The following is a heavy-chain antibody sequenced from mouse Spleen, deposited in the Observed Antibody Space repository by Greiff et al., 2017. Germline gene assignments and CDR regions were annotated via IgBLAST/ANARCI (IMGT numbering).Heavy chain of an antibody. CDR1: GYAFSSSW. J-gene: IGHJ2*01. CDR2: IYPGDGDT. V-gene: IGHV1-82*01. CDR3: ARSSFYYDYDVNY. D-gene: IGHD2-4*01. Sequence: VQLMESGPELVKPGASVKISCKASGYAFSSSWMNWVKQRPGKGLEWIGRIYPGDGDTNYNGKFKGKATLTADKSSSTAYMQLSSLTSEDSAVYFCARSSFYYDYDVNYWGQGTTLTVSS.